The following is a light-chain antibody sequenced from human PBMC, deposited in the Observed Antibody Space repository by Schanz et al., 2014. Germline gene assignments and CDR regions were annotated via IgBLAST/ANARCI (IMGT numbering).Light chain of an antibody. CDR1: QSVSTN. V-gene: IGKV3-15*01. CDR2: GAS. J-gene: IGKJ2*01. Sequence: EIVMTQSPAILSVSPGERATLSCRASQSVSTNLAWYHQKPGQAPRLLIYGASTRATGIPARFSGSGSGTEFTLTISSLQSEDFAVYYCQQYNNWPPMTFGQGTKLEIK. CDR3: QQYNNWPPMT.